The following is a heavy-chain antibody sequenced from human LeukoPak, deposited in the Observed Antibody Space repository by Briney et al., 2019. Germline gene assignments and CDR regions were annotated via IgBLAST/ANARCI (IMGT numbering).Heavy chain of an antibody. CDR1: GFTFHAYG. CDR2: INWNGGST. J-gene: IGHJ4*02. Sequence: PGGPLRLSCAASGFTFHAYGMSWGRRAPGKGREWVSGINWNGGSTGYADSVKGRFTISRDNAKNSLCLQMNSLRAEDTALYYCARDDVITPLDYWGQGTLVTVSS. D-gene: IGHD3-22*01. CDR3: ARDDVITPLDY. V-gene: IGHV3-20*04.